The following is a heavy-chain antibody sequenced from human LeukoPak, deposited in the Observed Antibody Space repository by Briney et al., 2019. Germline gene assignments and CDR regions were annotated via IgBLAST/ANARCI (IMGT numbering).Heavy chain of an antibody. Sequence: SETLSLTCTVSGGSISSYYWSWIRQPPGKGLEWIGYIYYSGSTNYNPSLKSRVTISVDTSKNQFSLKLSSVTAADTAVYYCARSSGWPYYYYGMDVWGQGTTVTVSS. CDR2: IYYSGST. D-gene: IGHD6-19*01. J-gene: IGHJ6*02. CDR1: GGSISSYY. V-gene: IGHV4-59*01. CDR3: ARSSGWPYYYYGMDV.